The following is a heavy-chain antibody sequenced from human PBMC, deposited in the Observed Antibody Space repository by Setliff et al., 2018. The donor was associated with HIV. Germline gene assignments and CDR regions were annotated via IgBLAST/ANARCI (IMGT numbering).Heavy chain of an antibody. CDR3: ARRVPPIPSGDLDY. CDR2: INPDSSDT. Sequence: ASVKVSCKASGYTFTDYYIHWVRQAPGQGLEWMGWINPDSSDTNYAQKFQGRVTMTRDTSISTAYMDLSRLRSDDTAVYYCARRVPPIPSGDLDYWGQGALVTVSS. CDR1: GYTFTDYY. D-gene: IGHD4-17*01. J-gene: IGHJ4*02. V-gene: IGHV1-2*02.